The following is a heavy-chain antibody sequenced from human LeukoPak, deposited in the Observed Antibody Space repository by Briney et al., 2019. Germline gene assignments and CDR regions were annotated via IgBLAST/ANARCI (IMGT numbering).Heavy chain of an antibody. CDR3: AREDYYDSSGYYGWFDP. V-gene: IGHV1-2*02. D-gene: IGHD3-22*01. CDR2: INPNSGGT. CDR1: GYTFTGYY. J-gene: IGHJ5*02. Sequence: ASVKVSCKAPGYTFTGYYMHWVRQAPGQGLEWMGWINPNSGGTNYAQKFQGRVTMTRDTSISTAYMELSRLRSDDTAVYYCAREDYYDSSGYYGWFDPWGQGTLVTVSS.